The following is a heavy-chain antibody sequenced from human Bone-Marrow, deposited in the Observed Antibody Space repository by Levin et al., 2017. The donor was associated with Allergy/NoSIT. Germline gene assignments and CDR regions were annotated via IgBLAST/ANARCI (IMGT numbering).Heavy chain of an antibody. CDR1: GGSITTGSYS. J-gene: IGHJ5*02. Sequence: SETLSLTCSLSGGSITTGSYSWGWIRQPPGTGLEWIGSMYFRGITYSNPSLKSRVTISIDTSSRFSLKLRSMTAADTAVYFCARYCDGNGAYPSSFDPWGQGILVTVSS. D-gene: IGHD2-21*01. CDR2: MYFRGIT. V-gene: IGHV4-39*01. CDR3: ARYCDGNGAYPSSFDP.